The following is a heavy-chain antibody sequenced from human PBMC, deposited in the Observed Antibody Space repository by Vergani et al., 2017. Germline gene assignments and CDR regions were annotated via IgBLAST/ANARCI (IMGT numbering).Heavy chain of an antibody. CDR1: GFTVSSNY. CDR3: ATSADGAWSYYYYGMDV. D-gene: IGHD3-10*01. J-gene: IGHJ6*02. V-gene: IGHV3-66*01. CDR2: IYSGGST. Sequence: EVQLVESGGGLVQPGGSLRLSCAASGFTVSSNYMSWVRQAPGKGLGWVSVIYSGGSTYYADSVKDRFTISRDNSKNTLYLQMNSLRAEDTAVYYYATSADGAWSYYYYGMDVWGQGTTVTVSS.